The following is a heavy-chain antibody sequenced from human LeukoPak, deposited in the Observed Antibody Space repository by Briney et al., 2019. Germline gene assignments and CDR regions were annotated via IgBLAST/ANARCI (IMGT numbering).Heavy chain of an antibody. J-gene: IGHJ4*02. D-gene: IGHD3-16*01. V-gene: IGHV3-30*03. Sequence: GGSLRLSCAASGFTFSSYGMHWVRQAPGKGLEWVAVISYDGSNKYYADSVKGRFTFSRDNSKNTLYLQMNSLRAEDTAVYYCARDVGHWGQGADYWGQGTLVTVSS. CDR1: GFTFSSYG. CDR3: ARDVGHWGQGADY. CDR2: ISYDGSNK.